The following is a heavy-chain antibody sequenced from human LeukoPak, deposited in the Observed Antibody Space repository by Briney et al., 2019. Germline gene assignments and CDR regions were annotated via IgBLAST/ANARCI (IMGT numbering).Heavy chain of an antibody. CDR3: ARGLPYSISDY. CDR2: IWSDGSTK. J-gene: IGHJ4*02. D-gene: IGHD6-13*01. CDR1: GFTFSNYG. Sequence: GGSLRLSCAASGFTFSNYGIHWVRQSPGKGLEWVAVIWSDGSTKYYADSVKGRLIISRDNSKNTVYLQMNSLRVEDMAVYYCARGLPYSISDYWGQGTLVTVSS. V-gene: IGHV3-33*01.